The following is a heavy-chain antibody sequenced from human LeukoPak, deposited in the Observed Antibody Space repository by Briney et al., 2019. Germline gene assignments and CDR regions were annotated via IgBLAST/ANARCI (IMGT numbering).Heavy chain of an antibody. V-gene: IGHV3-48*02. Sequence: GSLRLSFAASGFTFINYSMHWVRQAPGKGLEWVSYISSSSSTIYYADSVKGRFTISRDNAKTSLYLQMNSLRDEDTAVYYCARGRDGYDDDAFDIWGQGTMVTVSS. J-gene: IGHJ3*02. CDR2: ISSSSSTI. CDR1: GFTFINYS. D-gene: IGHD5-24*01. CDR3: ARGRDGYDDDAFDI.